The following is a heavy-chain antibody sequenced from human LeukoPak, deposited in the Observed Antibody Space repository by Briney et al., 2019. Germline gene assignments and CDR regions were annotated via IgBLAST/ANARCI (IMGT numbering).Heavy chain of an antibody. CDR2: ISNSGST. D-gene: IGHD6-19*01. V-gene: IGHV4-59*01. CDR1: GGSISSNF. CDR3: ARHSSGLYYFHY. Sequence: SETLSLTCTVSGGSISSNFWSWIRHPPGKGLEWVAYISNSGSTNNNPSLKSRVTISVDTSKNQFSLKLTSVTSADTAVYYCARHSSGLYYFHYWGQGTLVTVSS. J-gene: IGHJ4*02.